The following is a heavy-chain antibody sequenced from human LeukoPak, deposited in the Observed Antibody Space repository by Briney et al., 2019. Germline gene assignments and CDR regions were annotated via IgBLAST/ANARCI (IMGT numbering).Heavy chain of an antibody. D-gene: IGHD4-17*01. CDR2: FKPNSGGT. V-gene: IGHV1-2*02. J-gene: IGHJ6*02. CDR3: ARLKGYGDRHDYYGMDV. Sequence: AAVKVSCKASGYTFTGYYMHLVRQAPEQGLEWMGWFKPNSGGTNYAQKLQGRVTMTRDTSISTAYMELSRLRSDDTAVYYCARLKGYGDRHDYYGMDVWGQGTTVTVSS. CDR1: GYTFTGYY.